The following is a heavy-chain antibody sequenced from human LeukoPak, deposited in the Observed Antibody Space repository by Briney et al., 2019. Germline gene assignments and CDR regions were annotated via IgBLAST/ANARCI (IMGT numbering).Heavy chain of an antibody. Sequence: GGSLRLSCAASGFTFSSYGMHWVRQAPGKGLEWVAVIWYDGSNKYYADSVKGRFTISRDNSKNTLYLQMNSLRAEDTAVYYCARVAYYYDSSGYYRYWGQGTLVTVSS. D-gene: IGHD3-22*01. J-gene: IGHJ4*02. CDR2: IWYDGSNK. CDR1: GFTFSSYG. CDR3: ARVAYYYDSSGYYRY. V-gene: IGHV3-33*01.